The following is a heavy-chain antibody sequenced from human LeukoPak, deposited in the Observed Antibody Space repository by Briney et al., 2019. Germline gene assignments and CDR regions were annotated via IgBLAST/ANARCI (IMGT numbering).Heavy chain of an antibody. D-gene: IGHD3-10*01. CDR1: GGSMSPYH. Sequence: SETLSLTCTVSGGSMSPYHWGWIRQPPGKGLEWTGYIYYSGSTNYNPSLKSRVTISVDTSKNQFSLKLSSVTAADTAVYYCARDRADYYYYYYGMDVWGQGTTVTVSS. CDR3: ARDRADYYYYYYGMDV. J-gene: IGHJ6*02. CDR2: IYYSGST. V-gene: IGHV4-59*01.